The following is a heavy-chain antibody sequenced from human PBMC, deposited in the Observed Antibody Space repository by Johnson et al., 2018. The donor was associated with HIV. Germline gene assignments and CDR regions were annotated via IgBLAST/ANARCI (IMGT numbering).Heavy chain of an antibody. Sequence: VQLVESGGGLVQPWGSLRLSCVPSGFTLSHYWMSWVRQAPGKGLEWVANINQDGSERYYVDSVKGRFTISRDNAKKSVYLQMSSLKGEDTAIYYCARKGDAFDAWGQGTKVTVSA. CDR1: GFTLSHYW. J-gene: IGHJ3*01. CDR3: ARKGDAFDA. CDR2: INQDGSER. D-gene: IGHD3-10*01. V-gene: IGHV3-7*05.